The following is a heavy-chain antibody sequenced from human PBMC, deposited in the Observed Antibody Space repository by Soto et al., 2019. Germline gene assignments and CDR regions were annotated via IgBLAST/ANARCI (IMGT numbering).Heavy chain of an antibody. J-gene: IGHJ4*02. D-gene: IGHD2-8*01. Sequence: QVQLVQSGAEVRKPGAAVKVSCKASGYIFSNYDIHWVRQAPGQGLECMGIAHPSGGDTDYARQFRGRVTITRDTSTSTVHMALSSRRSEDTAVYYCARVRLDTNGFYDSYFFDQWGQGTMVSVSS. CDR1: GYIFSNYD. V-gene: IGHV1-46*01. CDR2: AHPSGGDT. CDR3: ARVRLDTNGFYDSYFFDQ.